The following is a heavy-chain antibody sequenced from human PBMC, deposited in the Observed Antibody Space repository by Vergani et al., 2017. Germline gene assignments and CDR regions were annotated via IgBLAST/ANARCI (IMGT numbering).Heavy chain of an antibody. Sequence: EVQLVESGGGLVQPGRSLRLSCAASGFTFDDYAMHWVRQAPGKGLEWVSGISWNSGSIGYADSVKGRFTISRDNAKNSLYLQMNSLRAEDTALYYCASCVSIAATGIYYYYMDVWGKGTTVTVSS. CDR3: ASCVSIAATGIYYYYMDV. J-gene: IGHJ6*03. CDR2: ISWNSGSI. V-gene: IGHV3-9*01. D-gene: IGHD6-6*01. CDR1: GFTFDDYA.